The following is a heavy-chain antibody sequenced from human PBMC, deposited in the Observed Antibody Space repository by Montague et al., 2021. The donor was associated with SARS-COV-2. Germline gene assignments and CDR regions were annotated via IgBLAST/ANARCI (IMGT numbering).Heavy chain of an antibody. V-gene: IGHV4-34*01. J-gene: IGHJ5*02. CDR2: INHSGNT. CDR1: GGSLSGYY. D-gene: IGHD3-3*01. Sequence: ETLSLTCAVYGGSLSGYYWAWIRQTPGKGLEWIGEINHSGNTNYNPSLKSRLTISVDTSKKQFSLKLSSVTTADTAVYYCARGADYDFWSGYLRYKWFDPWGLGTPVTVSA. CDR3: ARGADYDFWSGYLRYKWFDP.